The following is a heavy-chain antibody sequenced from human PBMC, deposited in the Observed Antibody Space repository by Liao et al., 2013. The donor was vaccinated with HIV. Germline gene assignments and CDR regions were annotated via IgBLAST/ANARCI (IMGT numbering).Heavy chain of an antibody. CDR1: GVSITDFY. D-gene: IGHD5-12*01. V-gene: IGHV4-4*07. CDR2: LNARDST. Sequence: QLHLQESGPGLVKPSATLSLTCTVSGVSITDFYWSWIRQSAGKGLEWIGRLNARDSTNYNPSLSRRIMMSLDTSKNQFSLKLRSVTAADTGVYYCARDDELPVYSGTESYYESYMDVWGKGTTVIVS. J-gene: IGHJ6*03. CDR3: ARDDELPVYSGTESYYESYMDV.